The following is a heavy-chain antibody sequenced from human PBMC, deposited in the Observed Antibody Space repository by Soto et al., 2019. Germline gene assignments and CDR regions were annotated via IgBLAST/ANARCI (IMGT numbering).Heavy chain of an antibody. Sequence: GASVKVSCKASGYTFTSYGISWVRRAPGQGLEWMGWISAYNGNTNYAQKLQGRVTMTTDTSTSTAYMELRSLRSDDTAVYYCAREGTVSSGWSKAFDYWGQGTLVTVSS. CDR2: ISAYNGNT. CDR1: GYTFTSYG. V-gene: IGHV1-18*01. J-gene: IGHJ4*02. CDR3: AREGTVSSGWSKAFDY. D-gene: IGHD6-19*01.